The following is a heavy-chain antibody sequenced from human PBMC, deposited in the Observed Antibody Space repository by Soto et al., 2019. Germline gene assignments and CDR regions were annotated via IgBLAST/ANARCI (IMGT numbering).Heavy chain of an antibody. Sequence: EVQLLESGGGLVQPGRSLRLSCAASGFTFSSYAMSWVRQAPGKGLEWVPAISGSGGTTYYAASVKGRFTISRDNSKNTLFLHMNSLRAEDTAVYYCAKFFVETGGSSGWPWTFHYWGQGTLVTVSS. V-gene: IGHV3-23*01. CDR2: ISGSGGTT. D-gene: IGHD6-25*01. CDR3: AKFFVETGGSSGWPWTFHY. J-gene: IGHJ4*02. CDR1: GFTFSSYA.